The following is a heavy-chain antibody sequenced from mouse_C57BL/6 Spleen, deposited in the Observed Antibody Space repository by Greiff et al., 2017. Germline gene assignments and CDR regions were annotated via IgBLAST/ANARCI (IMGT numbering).Heavy chain of an antibody. CDR1: GYTFTDYY. D-gene: IGHD2-1*01. CDR2: INPNNCGT. Sequence: VQLQQSGPELVKPGASVKISCKASGYTFTDYYINWVKQSHGKSLEWIGDINPNNCGTSYNQKFKGKATLTVDKSSSTAYMELRSLTSEDSAVYYCARWGNYDFDYWGQGTTLTVSS. J-gene: IGHJ2*01. V-gene: IGHV1-26*01. CDR3: ARWGNYDFDY.